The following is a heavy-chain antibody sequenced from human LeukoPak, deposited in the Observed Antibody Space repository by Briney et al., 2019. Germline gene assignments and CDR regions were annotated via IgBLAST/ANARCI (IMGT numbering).Heavy chain of an antibody. V-gene: IGHV3-30*02. D-gene: IGHD4-11*01. CDR1: VFTLSVDG. CDR2: IRLDVGEK. CDR3: AKDPKPDYTDI. J-gene: IGHJ3*02. Sequence: GALRLSRAPSVFTLSVDGMHAVRQAPDKGREWVAFIRLDVGEKYYEDSVKGRFTISRDSSKDTLYLQMNSLRVEDTAMYYCAKDPKPDYTDIWGQGTMVTVSS.